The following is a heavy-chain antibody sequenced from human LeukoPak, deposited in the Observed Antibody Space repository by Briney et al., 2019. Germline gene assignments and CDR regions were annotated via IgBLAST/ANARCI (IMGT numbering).Heavy chain of an antibody. CDR2: IYYSGST. CDR3: ARAPYCSSTSCYWEFDY. Sequence: TSETLSLTCTVSGGSISSGDYYWSWIRQPPGKGLEWIGYIYYSGSTYYNPSLKSRVTISVDTSKNQFSLKLSSVTAADTAVYYCARAPYCSSTSCYWEFDYWGQGTLVTLSS. D-gene: IGHD2-2*01. CDR1: GGSISSGDYY. V-gene: IGHV4-30-4*08. J-gene: IGHJ4*02.